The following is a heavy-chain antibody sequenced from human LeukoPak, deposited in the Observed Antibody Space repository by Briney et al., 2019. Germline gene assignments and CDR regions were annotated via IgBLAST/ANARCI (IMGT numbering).Heavy chain of an antibody. Sequence: GGSLRLSCVAPGFTFSNSSMNWGRQAPRKGLDWVSPISSSSSYIYYADSVKGPFTTSGDNAKNSLYLQMNSLPAEDTAVYYCAGDRLQYEGTFLYWGRGTLVTVSS. J-gene: IGHJ4*01. CDR2: ISSSSSYI. CDR1: GFTFSNSS. CDR3: AGDRLQYEGTFLY. V-gene: IGHV3-21*01. D-gene: IGHD4-11*01.